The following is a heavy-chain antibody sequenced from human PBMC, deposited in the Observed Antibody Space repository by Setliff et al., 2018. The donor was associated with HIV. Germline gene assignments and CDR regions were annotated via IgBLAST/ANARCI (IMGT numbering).Heavy chain of an antibody. J-gene: IGHJ6*03. D-gene: IGHD1-26*01. CDR1: GASISSSSHH. Sequence: PSETLSLTCTVSGASISSSSHHWAWIRQPPGKGLEYIGNIYYTGSTHHNPSLESRVATSVDTSKNQFSLKLSSVTAADTAGYYCARIVRWELVATSTFFYYYMDVWGKGTTVTVSS. CDR3: ARIVRWELVATSTFFYYYMDV. V-gene: IGHV4-39*01. CDR2: IYYTGST.